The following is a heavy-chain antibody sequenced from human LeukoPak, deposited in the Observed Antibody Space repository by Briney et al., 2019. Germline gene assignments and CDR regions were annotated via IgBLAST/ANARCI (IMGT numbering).Heavy chain of an antibody. D-gene: IGHD6-19*01. J-gene: IGHJ4*02. Sequence: PGGSLRLSCAASGFTFSSYWMSWVRQAPGKGLEWVANIKQDGSEKYVDSVKGRFTISRDNAKNSLYPQMNSLRAEDTAVYYCASGQWLVLNYWGQGTLVTVSS. CDR1: GFTFSSYW. CDR3: ASGQWLVLNY. V-gene: IGHV3-7*03. CDR2: IKQDGSEK.